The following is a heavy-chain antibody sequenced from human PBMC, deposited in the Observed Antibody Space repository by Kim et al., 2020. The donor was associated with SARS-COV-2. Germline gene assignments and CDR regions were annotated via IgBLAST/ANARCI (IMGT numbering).Heavy chain of an antibody. J-gene: IGHJ3*02. CDR1: GFTVSSNY. V-gene: IGHV3-53*01. D-gene: IGHD3-10*01. CDR3: ATPPLNYYGSGSHDAFDI. CDR2: IYSGGST. Sequence: GGSLRLSCAASGFTVSSNYMSWVRQAPGKGLEWVSVIYSGGSTYYADSVKGRFTISRDNSNNTLDLQMNSLRAKDTAVYYCATPPLNYYGSGSHDAFDIWGQGTMVTVSS.